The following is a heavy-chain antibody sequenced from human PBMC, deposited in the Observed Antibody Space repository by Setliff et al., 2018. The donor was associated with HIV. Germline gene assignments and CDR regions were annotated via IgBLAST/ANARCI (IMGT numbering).Heavy chain of an antibody. Sequence: RASVKVSCKASGYTFTGYYMHWVRQAPGQGLEWMGRINPNSGGTNYAQKFQGRVTMTRDTSISTAYMELSRLRSDDTAVYYCARDGGGPGDYYYYYMDVWAKGTTVTVSS. CDR3: ARDGGGPGDYYYYYMDV. V-gene: IGHV1-2*06. CDR2: INPNSGGT. CDR1: GYTFTGYY. J-gene: IGHJ6*03. D-gene: IGHD3-16*01.